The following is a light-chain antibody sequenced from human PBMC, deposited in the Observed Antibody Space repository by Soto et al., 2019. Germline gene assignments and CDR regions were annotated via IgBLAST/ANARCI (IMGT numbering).Light chain of an antibody. CDR2: EGS. Sequence: QSALAQPASVSGSPEQSGTISCTGTSSDVGSYNLVSWYQQHPGKAPKLMIYEGSKRPSGVSNRFSGSKSGNTASLTISGLQAEDEADYYCCSYAGSSTFYVFGTGTKVTVL. CDR1: SSDVGSYNL. CDR3: CSYAGSSTFYV. V-gene: IGLV2-23*01. J-gene: IGLJ1*01.